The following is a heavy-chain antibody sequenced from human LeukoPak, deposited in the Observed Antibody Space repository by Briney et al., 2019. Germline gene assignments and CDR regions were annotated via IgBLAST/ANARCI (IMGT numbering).Heavy chain of an antibody. CDR2: INPSGGST. CDR3: ARDLSGSTIYYYYYMDV. J-gene: IGHJ6*03. CDR1: GYTFTSYY. D-gene: IGHD1-26*01. Sequence: ASVKVSCKASGYTFTSYYMHWVRQAPGQGLEWMGIINPSGGSTSCAQKFQGRVTVTMDMSTSTVYMELSSLRSEDTAVYYCARDLSGSTIYYYYYMDVWGKGTTVTVSS. V-gene: IGHV1-46*01.